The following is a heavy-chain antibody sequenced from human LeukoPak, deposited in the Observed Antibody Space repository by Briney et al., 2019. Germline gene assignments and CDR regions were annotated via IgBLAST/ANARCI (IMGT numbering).Heavy chain of an antibody. CDR2: IRSKAYGGTT. CDR1: GFTFGDYA. V-gene: IGHV3-49*04. Sequence: PGGSLRLSCTASGFTFGDYAMSWVRQAPGKGLEWVGFIRSKAYGGTTEYAASVKGRFTISRDDSKSIAYLQMNSLKTEDTAVYYCARRASAELDYWGQGTLVTVSS. CDR3: ARRASAELDY. D-gene: IGHD1-14*01. J-gene: IGHJ4*02.